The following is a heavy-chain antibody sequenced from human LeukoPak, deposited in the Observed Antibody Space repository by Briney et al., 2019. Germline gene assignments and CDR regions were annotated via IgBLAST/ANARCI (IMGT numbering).Heavy chain of an antibody. CDR1: GYSFTSYW. V-gene: IGHV5-51*01. D-gene: IGHD3-3*01. CDR3: ARRGEYYDFWSGYYTGSDYFDY. J-gene: IGHJ4*02. Sequence: GESLKISCKGSGYSFTSYWIGWVRQMPGKGLEWMGIIYPGDSDTRYSPSFQGQVTISADRSISTAYLQWSSLKASDTAMYYCARRGEYYDFWSGYYTGSDYFDYWGQGTLVTVSS. CDR2: IYPGDSDT.